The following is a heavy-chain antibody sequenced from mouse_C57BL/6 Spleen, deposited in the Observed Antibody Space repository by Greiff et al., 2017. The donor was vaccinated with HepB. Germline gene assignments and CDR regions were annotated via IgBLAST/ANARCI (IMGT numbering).Heavy chain of an antibody. D-gene: IGHD1-1*01. Sequence: QVQLQQSGAELVKPGASVKMSCKASGYTFTSYWITWVKQRPGQGLEWIGDIYPGSGSTNYNEKFKSKATLTVDTSSSTAYMQLSSLTSEDSAVYYCARGIYYYGSSYVRFAYWGQGTLVTVSA. CDR1: GYTFTSYW. J-gene: IGHJ3*01. V-gene: IGHV1-55*01. CDR3: ARGIYYYGSSYVRFAY. CDR2: IYPGSGST.